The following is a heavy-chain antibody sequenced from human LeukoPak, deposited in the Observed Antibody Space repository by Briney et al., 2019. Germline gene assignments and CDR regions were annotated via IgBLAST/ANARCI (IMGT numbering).Heavy chain of an antibody. Sequence: GGSLRLSCAASGFTFDDHAMHWVRQTPGKGLEWVSGISWNSGSIGYADSVKGRFTISRDNAKNSLYLQMNSLSVEDTALYYCVKDGASSNWFFDYWGQGTLVTVSS. D-gene: IGHD6-13*01. V-gene: IGHV3-9*01. CDR1: GFTFDDHA. J-gene: IGHJ4*02. CDR2: ISWNSGSI. CDR3: VKDGASSNWFFDY.